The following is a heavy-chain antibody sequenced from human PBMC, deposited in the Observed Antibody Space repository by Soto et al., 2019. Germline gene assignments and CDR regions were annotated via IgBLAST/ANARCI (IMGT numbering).Heavy chain of an antibody. D-gene: IGHD3-9*01. V-gene: IGHV3-49*03. J-gene: IGHJ4*02. CDR1: GFTFGEYA. CDR3: TREVHDILTGYPPSPFGVLY. CDR2: IRSKAYGGTT. Sequence: PGGALRLSCTASGFTFGEYAMSWRRQAPGKGLEWVGFIRSKAYGGTTEYAASVKGRFTISRDDSKSIAYLQMNSLKTEDTAVYYCTREVHDILTGYPPSPFGVLYWGQGT.